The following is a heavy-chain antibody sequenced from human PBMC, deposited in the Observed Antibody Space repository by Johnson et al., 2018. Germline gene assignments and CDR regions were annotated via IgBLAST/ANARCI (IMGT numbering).Heavy chain of an antibody. CDR2: ISWNSGSI. V-gene: IGHV3-9*01. CDR1: GFTFDDYA. Sequence: VQLLQSGGGLVQPGRSLRLSCAASGFTFDDYAMHWVRQAPGKGLEWVSGISWNSGSIGYADSVKGRFTISRDNAKNSLYLQMNSLGAEDTALYYCAKDLDGDYPLDAFDIWGQGTMVTVSS. D-gene: IGHD4-17*01. J-gene: IGHJ3*02. CDR3: AKDLDGDYPLDAFDI.